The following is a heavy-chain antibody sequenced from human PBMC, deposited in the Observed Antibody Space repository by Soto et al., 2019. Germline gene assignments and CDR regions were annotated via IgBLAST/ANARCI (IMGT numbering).Heavy chain of an antibody. CDR1: GFPFSNYA. Sequence: GSLILSSSASGFPFSNYAMTWVRQAPGKGLEWVSAISSGGTYTDYADSVKGRFTLSRDNSKNMVYLQMHSLRAEDTAVYHCAKESSGYNYGFYNYFDYWGQGTLVTVSS. V-gene: IGHV3-23*01. J-gene: IGHJ4*02. CDR3: AKESSGYNYGFYNYFDY. D-gene: IGHD5-18*01. CDR2: ISSGGTYT.